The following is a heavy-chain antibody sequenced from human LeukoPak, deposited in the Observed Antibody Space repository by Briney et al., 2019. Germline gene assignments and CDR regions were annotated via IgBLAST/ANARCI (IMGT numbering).Heavy chain of an antibody. J-gene: IGHJ6*03. CDR3: ARDKTYGSGSHAYSYYMEV. Sequence: ASGVNVNSLGIGGGRQIHRKGLEWMGWISAYNGNTNYAQKLQGRVTMTTDTSTSTAYMELRSLRSDDTAVYYCARDKTYGSGSHAYSYYMEVWCKATTVT. D-gene: IGHD3-10*01. V-gene: IGHV1-18*01. CDR2: ISAYNGNT. CDR1: GVNVNSLG.